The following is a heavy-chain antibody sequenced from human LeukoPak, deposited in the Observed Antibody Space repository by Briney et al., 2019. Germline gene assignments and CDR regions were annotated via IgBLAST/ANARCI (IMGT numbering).Heavy chain of an antibody. V-gene: IGHV3-7*03. CDR3: ARGDRVGVTTGHFDY. Sequence: GGSLRLSCAASGFTFSNYWITWVRQAPGKGLEWVANIKQDGSEKYYMDSVKGRFTISRDNAKNSLFPQMNSLRAEDTAVYYCARGDRVGVTTGHFDYWGQGTLVTVSS. CDR2: IKQDGSEK. J-gene: IGHJ4*02. CDR1: GFTFSNYW. D-gene: IGHD1-26*01.